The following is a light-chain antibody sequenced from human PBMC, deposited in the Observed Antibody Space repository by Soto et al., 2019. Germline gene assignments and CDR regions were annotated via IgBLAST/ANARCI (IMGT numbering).Light chain of an antibody. CDR3: SSYRSSSPLVV. J-gene: IGLJ2*01. V-gene: IGLV2-14*01. CDR1: ISDVGDYNY. Sequence: QSALTQPASVSGSPGQSITISCTGTISDVGDYNYVSWYQQHPDKAPKLMIYDVSNRPSGVSNRFSGSKSGNTASLTISGLHPEDEADYYCSSYRSSSPLVVFGGGTKATVL. CDR2: DVS.